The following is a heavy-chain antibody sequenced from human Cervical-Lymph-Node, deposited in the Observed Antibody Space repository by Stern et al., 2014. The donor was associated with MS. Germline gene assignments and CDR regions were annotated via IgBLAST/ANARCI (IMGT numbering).Heavy chain of an antibody. CDR3: ARAAYSTSSYNY. J-gene: IGHJ4*02. CDR1: GGTFNTNV. V-gene: IGHV1-69*01. Sequence: QLVQSGAEVKKPGSSVKVSCKASGGTFNTNVISWVRQAPGQGLEWMGGIIPIFGTALYAQKFQGRVTITANESTRAAYMELGSLRPEDTAFYYCARAAYSTSSYNYWGQGTLVIVSS. D-gene: IGHD6-6*01. CDR2: IIPIFGTA.